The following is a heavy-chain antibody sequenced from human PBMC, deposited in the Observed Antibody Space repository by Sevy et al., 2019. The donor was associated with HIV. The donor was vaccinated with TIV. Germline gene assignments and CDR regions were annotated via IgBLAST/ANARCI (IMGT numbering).Heavy chain of an antibody. J-gene: IGHJ4*02. V-gene: IGHV3-23*01. CDR2: ITSGGAT. CDR3: AGGDTPMITDLDY. Sequence: GGSLRLSCAASGLSLTSNGMSWVRQAPGKGLEWVAGITSGGATYYADSVKGRFTVSRDNSKNTLYLQLNSLRADDTAVFYCAGGDTPMITDLDYWGQGTLVTVSS. CDR1: GLSLTSNG. D-gene: IGHD3-16*01.